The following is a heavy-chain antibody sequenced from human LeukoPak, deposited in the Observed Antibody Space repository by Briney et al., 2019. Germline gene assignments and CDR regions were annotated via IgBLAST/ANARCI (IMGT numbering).Heavy chain of an antibody. CDR1: GFTFDDYT. CDR2: ISRDGGST. CDR3: AKMGAAGYYYYYYMDV. J-gene: IGHJ6*03. Sequence: PGGSLRLSCAASGFTFDDYTMHWVRQAPGKGLEWVSLISRDGGSTYYADSVKGRFTISRDNRKNSLYLQMNSLRTEDTALYYCAKMGAAGYYYYYYMDVWGKGTTVTVSS. V-gene: IGHV3-43*01. D-gene: IGHD2-15*01.